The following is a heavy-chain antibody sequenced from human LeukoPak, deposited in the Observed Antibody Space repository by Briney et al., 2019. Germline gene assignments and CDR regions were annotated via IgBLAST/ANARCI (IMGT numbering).Heavy chain of an antibody. CDR3: ARDIMVRGVIHAFDI. V-gene: IGHV4-59*01. Sequence: SETLSLTCTVSGGSISSYYWSWIRQPPGKGLEWIGYIYYSGSTNYNPSLKSRVTISVDTSKNQFSLKLSSVTAADTAVYYCARDIMVRGVIHAFDIWGQGTMVAVSS. CDR1: GGSISSYY. CDR2: IYYSGST. J-gene: IGHJ3*02. D-gene: IGHD3-10*01.